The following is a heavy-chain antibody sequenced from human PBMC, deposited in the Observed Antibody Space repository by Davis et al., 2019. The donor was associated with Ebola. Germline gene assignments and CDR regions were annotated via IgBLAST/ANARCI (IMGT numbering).Heavy chain of an antibody. CDR2: INPNSGDT. Sequence: AASVKVSCKASGYTFTGYYIHWVRQAPGQGLEWMAWINPNSGDTKYSQKFQGWVTMTRDTPISTAYMELNRLTSDDTAVYYCARDRVCSGATCYAYFDFWGQGTLVTVSS. D-gene: IGHD2-15*01. V-gene: IGHV1-2*04. J-gene: IGHJ4*02. CDR1: GYTFTGYY. CDR3: ARDRVCSGATCYAYFDF.